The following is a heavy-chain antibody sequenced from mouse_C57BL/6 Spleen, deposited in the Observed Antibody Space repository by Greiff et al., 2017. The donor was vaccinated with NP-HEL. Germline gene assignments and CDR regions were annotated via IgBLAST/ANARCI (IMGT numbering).Heavy chain of an antibody. D-gene: IGHD2-1*01. CDR3: TTGNYFGWFAY. CDR2: IDPENGDT. J-gene: IGHJ3*01. V-gene: IGHV14-4*01. Sequence: VQLKESGAELVRPGASVKLSCTASGFNIKDDYMHWVKQRPEQGLEWIGWIDPENGDTEYASKFQGKATITADTSSNTAYLQLSSLTSEDTAVYYCTTGNYFGWFAYWGQGTLVTVSA. CDR1: GFNIKDDY.